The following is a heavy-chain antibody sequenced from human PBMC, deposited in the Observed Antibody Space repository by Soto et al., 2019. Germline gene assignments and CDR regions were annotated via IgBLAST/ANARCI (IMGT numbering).Heavy chain of an antibody. CDR1: GGSISSSSYY. V-gene: IGHV4-39*01. J-gene: IGHJ6*03. CDR2: IFYSGST. D-gene: IGHD5-18*01. Sequence: PSETLSLTCTVSGGSISSSSYYWGWTRQPPGKGLEWIGSIFYSGSTYYNPSLKSRVTISVDTSKNQFSLKLNSVTAADTAVYYCARQHAGGYSYGFYMDVWGKGTTVTVSS. CDR3: ARQHAGGYSYGFYMDV.